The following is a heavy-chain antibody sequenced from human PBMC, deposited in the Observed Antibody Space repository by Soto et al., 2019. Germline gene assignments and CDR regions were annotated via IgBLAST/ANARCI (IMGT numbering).Heavy chain of an antibody. CDR2: MNPNSGNT. Sequence: QVQLVQSGAEVKKPGASVKVSCKASGYTFTSYDINWVRQATGQGLEWMGWMNPNSGNTGYAQKFQGRVTMNRNTSISTAYMELSSLRSEDTAVYYCARTGVLRYFDWSLGWFDPWGQGTLVTVSS. CDR1: GYTFTSYD. V-gene: IGHV1-8*01. D-gene: IGHD3-9*01. CDR3: ARTGVLRYFDWSLGWFDP. J-gene: IGHJ5*02.